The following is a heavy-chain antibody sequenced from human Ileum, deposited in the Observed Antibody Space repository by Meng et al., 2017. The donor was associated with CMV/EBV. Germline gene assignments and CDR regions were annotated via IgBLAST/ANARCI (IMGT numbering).Heavy chain of an antibody. Sequence: GESLKISCAASGFTFSSYGIHWVRQAPGKGLEWVAFIQYDGSKKSYADSVKGRFTISRDNSKNTLYLQMNSLRGEDTALYYCARGVNYGMDVWGQGTTVTVPS. V-gene: IGHV3-30*02. J-gene: IGHJ6*02. CDR2: IQYDGSKK. CDR3: ARGVNYGMDV. D-gene: IGHD3-10*01. CDR1: GFTFSSYG.